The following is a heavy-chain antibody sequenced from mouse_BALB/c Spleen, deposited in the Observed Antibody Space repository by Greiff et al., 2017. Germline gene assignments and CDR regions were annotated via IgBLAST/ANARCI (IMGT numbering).Heavy chain of an antibody. D-gene: IGHD3-1*01. CDR3: ARETGW. Sequence: EVQLQQSGPGLVKPSQSLSLTCSVTGYSITSGYYWNWIRQFPGNKLEWMGYISYDGSNNYNPSLKNRISITRDTSKNQFFLKLNSVTTEDTATYYCARETGWWGQGTTLTVSS. V-gene: IGHV3-6*02. CDR1: GYSITSGYY. J-gene: IGHJ2*01. CDR2: ISYDGSN.